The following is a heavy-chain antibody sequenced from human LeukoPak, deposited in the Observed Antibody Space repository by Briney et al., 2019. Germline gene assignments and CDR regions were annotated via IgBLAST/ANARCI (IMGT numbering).Heavy chain of an antibody. CDR2: IYYSGST. D-gene: IGHD3-16*01. CDR3: ARQGGMGGFDY. CDR1: GGSISSYY. J-gene: IGHJ4*02. V-gene: IGHV4-59*08. Sequence: SETLSLTCTVSGGSISSYYWSWIRQPPGKGLEWIGYIYYSGSTNYNPSLKSRVTISVDTSKNQFSLKLSSVTAADTAVYYCARQGGMGGFDYWGQGTLVTVSS.